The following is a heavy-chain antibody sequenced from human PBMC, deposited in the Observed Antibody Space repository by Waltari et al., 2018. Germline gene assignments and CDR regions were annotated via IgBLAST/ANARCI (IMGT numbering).Heavy chain of an antibody. CDR3: AREMGKVVVAATYYYYYGMDV. Sequence: QVQLVQSGAEVKKPGSSVKVSCKASGGTFSSYAISWVRQAPGQGLEWMGGIIPIFGTANDAQKFQGSVTMTADESTSTGYMELSSLRSEDTAVYYCAREMGKVVVAATYYYYYGMDVWGQGTTVTVSS. J-gene: IGHJ6*02. CDR1: GGTFSSYA. CDR2: IIPIFGTA. V-gene: IGHV1-69*01. D-gene: IGHD2-15*01.